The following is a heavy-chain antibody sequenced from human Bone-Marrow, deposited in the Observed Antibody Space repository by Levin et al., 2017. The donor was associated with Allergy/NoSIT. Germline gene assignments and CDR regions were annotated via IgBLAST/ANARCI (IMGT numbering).Heavy chain of an antibody. V-gene: IGHV1-2*02. D-gene: IGHD3-16*01. J-gene: IGHJ4*02. Sequence: ASVKVSCQASGYTFNTYYIHWVRQAPGQGLEWMGWIDPKTGDSNSAQKFQGRVTLTRDTSINTYYMDLKNLRSTDKAMYYGVRAVFGEVLDYWGQGTRVAVSS. CDR2: IDPKTGDS. CDR3: VRAVFGEVLDY. CDR1: GYTFNTYY.